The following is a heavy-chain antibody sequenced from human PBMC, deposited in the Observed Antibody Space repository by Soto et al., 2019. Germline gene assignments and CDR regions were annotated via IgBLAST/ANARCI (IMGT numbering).Heavy chain of an antibody. J-gene: IGHJ4*02. V-gene: IGHV3-30*03. CDR2: ISYDGSNK. D-gene: IGHD4-17*01. Sequence: QVPLVESGGGVVQPGRSLRLSCAASGFTFSSYGMHWVRQAPGKGLEWVAVISYDGSNKYYADSVKGRFTISRDNSKNTMYLPMNRLRAEDTAVYYCARNYGGRPSPFDYWGQGTLVTVSS. CDR3: ARNYGGRPSPFDY. CDR1: GFTFSSYG.